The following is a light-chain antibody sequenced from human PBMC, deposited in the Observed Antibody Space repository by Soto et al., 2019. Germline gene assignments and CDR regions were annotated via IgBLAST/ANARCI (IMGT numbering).Light chain of an antibody. Sequence: EIVMTQSPATLSVSPGEGATVSCRASQSVSSHSAWYQHKPGQAPRLLFYDASTRATGIPDRFSGSGSGTDFTLTITRLEPEDSAAYYCQQYDRSPPTFGQGTRLEIK. CDR3: QQYDRSPPT. J-gene: IGKJ5*01. V-gene: IGKV3-15*01. CDR1: QSVSSH. CDR2: DAS.